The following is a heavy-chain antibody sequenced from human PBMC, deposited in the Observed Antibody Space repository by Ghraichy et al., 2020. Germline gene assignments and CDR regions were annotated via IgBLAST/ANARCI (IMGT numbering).Heavy chain of an antibody. CDR2: ISGTGGST. CDR1: GFTFGSYA. J-gene: IGHJ4*02. V-gene: IGHV3-23*01. CDR3: AKRADIVYTYIDY. Sequence: GGSLRLSCAASGFTFGSYAMNWVRQAPGKGLEWVSSISGTGGSTSSADSVRGRFTISRDNSRNTLYLQMNSLRAEDTALYYCAKRADIVYTYIDYWGQGTLVTVSS. D-gene: IGHD5-12*01.